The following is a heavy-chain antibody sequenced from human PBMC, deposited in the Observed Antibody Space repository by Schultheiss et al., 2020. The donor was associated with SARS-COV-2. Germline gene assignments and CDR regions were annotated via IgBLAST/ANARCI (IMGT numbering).Heavy chain of an antibody. Sequence: GSLRLSCDVSGGSFTSDYWWIWVRQTPGKGLEWIGEVFYSGRTNYNSSFVGRATLSIDTSENRFSLRLRSVTAADTAVYYCARRRSDGNWWLDTWGQGTRVTVSS. CDR2: VFYSGRT. D-gene: IGHD2-8*02. J-gene: IGHJ5*02. V-gene: IGHV4-4*02. CDR3: ARRRSDGNWWLDT. CDR1: GGSFTSDYW.